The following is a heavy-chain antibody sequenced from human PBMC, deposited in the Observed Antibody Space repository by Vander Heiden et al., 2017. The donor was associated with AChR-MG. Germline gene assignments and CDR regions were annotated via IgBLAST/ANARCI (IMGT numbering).Heavy chain of an antibody. J-gene: IGHJ4*02. CDR3: ARGLAVAGTAGY. CDR1: GFTFSSYA. V-gene: IGHV3-30-3*01. D-gene: IGHD6-19*01. CDR2: ISYDGSNK. Sequence: QVQLVESGGGVVQPGRSLRLSCAASGFTFSSYAMHWVRQAPGKGLEWVAVISYDGSNKYYADSVKGRFTISRDNSKNTLYLQMNSLRAEDTAVYYCARGLAVAGTAGYWGQGTLVTVSS.